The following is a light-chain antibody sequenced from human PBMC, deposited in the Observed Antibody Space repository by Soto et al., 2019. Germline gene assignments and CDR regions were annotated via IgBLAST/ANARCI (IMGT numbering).Light chain of an antibody. CDR2: KAS. CDR3: QQYNVYWT. Sequence: DIQMTQSPSTLSGSVGDRVTITCRASQSISSWLAWYQQKPGRAPRLLIHKASTLESGVPSRFSGSGSGTEFTPTISSLQPDDFATYYCQQYNVYWTFGQGTKVDIK. J-gene: IGKJ1*01. CDR1: QSISSW. V-gene: IGKV1-5*03.